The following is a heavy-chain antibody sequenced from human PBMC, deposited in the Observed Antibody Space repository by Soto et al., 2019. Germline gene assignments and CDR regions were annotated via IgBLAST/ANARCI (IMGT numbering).Heavy chain of an antibody. CDR1: GFTFSSYA. CDR3: ARDGYCSSTSCRNNWFDP. D-gene: IGHD2-2*01. V-gene: IGHV3-30-3*01. J-gene: IGHJ5*02. CDR2: ISYDGSNK. Sequence: QVQLVESGGGVVQPGRSLRLSCAASGFTFSSYAMHWVRQAPGKGLEWVAVISYDGSNKYYADSVKGRFTISRDNSKNTLYLHMNSLRAEDTAVYYCARDGYCSSTSCRNNWFDPWGQGTLVTVSS.